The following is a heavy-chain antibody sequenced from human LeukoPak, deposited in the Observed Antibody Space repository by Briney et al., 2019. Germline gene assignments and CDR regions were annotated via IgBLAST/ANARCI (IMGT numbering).Heavy chain of an antibody. CDR3: AKFADPVVVAPIDY. D-gene: IGHD2-15*01. CDR2: ISWHSGSI. J-gene: IGHJ4*02. V-gene: IGHV3-9*01. Sequence: QPGGSLRLSCAASGFTFDDYAMHWVRQAPGKGLEWVSGISWHSGSIGYADSVKGRFTISRDNSKNTLYLQMNSLRAEDTAVYYCAKFADPVVVAPIDYWGQGTLVTVSS. CDR1: GFTFDDYA.